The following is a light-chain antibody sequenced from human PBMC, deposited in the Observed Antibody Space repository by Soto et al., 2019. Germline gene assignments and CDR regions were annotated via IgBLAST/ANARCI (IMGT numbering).Light chain of an antibody. V-gene: IGKV3-20*01. CDR2: GAS. J-gene: IGKJ5*01. CDR1: QSISSSF. CDR3: QQYDNPPIT. Sequence: EIVFYHCAGILSLTPEERASLSCGASQSISSSFLAWYQQKPGQAPRLLIYGASSRATGIPDRFSGTGSETDFTLTISRLEPEDFAVYYCQQYDNPPITSSQGTRLE.